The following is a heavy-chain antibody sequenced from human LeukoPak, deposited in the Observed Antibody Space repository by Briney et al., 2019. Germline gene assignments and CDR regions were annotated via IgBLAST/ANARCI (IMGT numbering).Heavy chain of an antibody. CDR1: GDRVNSNSAA. CDR3: ARERSVYGSGRFDY. D-gene: IGHD3-10*01. Sequence: SQTLSLTCAISGDRVNSNSAAWNWIRQSPSRGLEWLGGTYYRCKWYNDYAVSVKSRITINPDTSKNQFSLQLNSVTPEDTAVYYCARERSVYGSGRFDYWGQGTLGTVSS. V-gene: IGHV6-1*01. J-gene: IGHJ4*02. CDR2: TYYRCKWYN.